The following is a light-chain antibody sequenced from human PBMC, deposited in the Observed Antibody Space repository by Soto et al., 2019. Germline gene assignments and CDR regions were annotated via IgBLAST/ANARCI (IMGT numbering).Light chain of an antibody. CDR3: ATWDDGLSGVL. J-gene: IGLJ2*01. V-gene: IGLV1-47*01. Sequence: QSVLTQPPSASGTPGQRVSITCSGSDSNIGSNSVHWYQQVPGMAPKLLVYKSDQRPSGVPDRFSGSKSVTSASLAISGLPAEDEAEYYCATWDDGLSGVLFGGGTKVTVL. CDR2: KSD. CDR1: DSNIGSNS.